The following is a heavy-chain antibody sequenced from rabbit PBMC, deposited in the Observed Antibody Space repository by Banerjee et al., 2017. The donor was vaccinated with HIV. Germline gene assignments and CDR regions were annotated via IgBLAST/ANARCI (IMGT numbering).Heavy chain of an antibody. CDR1: GFSFSSSYY. D-gene: IGHD6-1*01. Sequence: QSLEESGGDLVKPGASLTLTCTASGFSFSSSYYMCWVRQAPGKGLEWIACIYAGSSGSTYYASWAKGRFTISKTSSTTVTLQMTSLTAADTATYFCARGYTYGYAGYAYEFNLWGPGTLVTVS. CDR2: IYAGSSGST. J-gene: IGHJ4*01. CDR3: ARGYTYGYAGYAYEFNL. V-gene: IGHV1S40*01.